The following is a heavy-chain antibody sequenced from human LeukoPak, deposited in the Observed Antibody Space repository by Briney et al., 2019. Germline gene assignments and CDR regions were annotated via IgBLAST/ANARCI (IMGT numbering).Heavy chain of an antibody. CDR3: ARRYCSGGSCYSGGNWFDP. Sequence: PSETLSLTCTVSGGSISSYYWSWIRQPPGKGLEWIGYIYYSGSTSYNPSLKSRVTISVDTSKNQFSLKLSSVTAADTAVYYCARRYCSGGSCYSGGNWFDPWGQGTLVTVSS. CDR2: IYYSGST. CDR1: GGSISSYY. D-gene: IGHD2-15*01. J-gene: IGHJ5*02. V-gene: IGHV4-59*08.